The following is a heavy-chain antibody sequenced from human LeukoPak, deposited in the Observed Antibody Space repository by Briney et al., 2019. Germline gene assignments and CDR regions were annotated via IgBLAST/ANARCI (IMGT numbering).Heavy chain of an antibody. D-gene: IGHD3-9*01. CDR1: GGSISSSNW. V-gene: IGHV4-4*02. Sequence: SETLSLTCAVSGGSISSSNWWSWVRQPPGKGLEWIGEIYHSGSTNYNPSLKSRVTISVDKSKNQFSLKLSSVTAADTAVYYCARALRYFDWLPRTTFDYWGQGTLVTVSS. CDR3: ARALRYFDWLPRTTFDY. J-gene: IGHJ4*02. CDR2: IYHSGST.